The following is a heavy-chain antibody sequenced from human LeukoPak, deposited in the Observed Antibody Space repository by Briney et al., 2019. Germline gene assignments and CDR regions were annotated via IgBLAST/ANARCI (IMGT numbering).Heavy chain of an antibody. Sequence: GGSLRLSCAASGFTFSSYSMNWVRQAPGKGLEWVSSISSSSSYIYYADSVKGRFTISRDNSKNTLYLQMNSLRAEDTAVYYCARGVGYYGTYYFDYWGQGTLVTVSS. V-gene: IGHV3-21*03. D-gene: IGHD3-10*01. J-gene: IGHJ4*02. CDR1: GFTFSSYS. CDR3: ARGVGYYGTYYFDY. CDR2: ISSSSSYI.